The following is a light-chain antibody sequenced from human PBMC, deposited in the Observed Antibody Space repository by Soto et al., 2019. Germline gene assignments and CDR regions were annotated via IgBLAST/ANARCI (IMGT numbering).Light chain of an antibody. CDR1: SSDVGPYNY. CDR2: EVT. J-gene: IGLJ3*02. Sequence: QSALTQPASVSGSPGQSITISCTGTSSDVGPYNYVSWYQHHPGKAPKLLIYEVTKRPSGVSNRFSGSKSGNTASLTISGLQTEDEADYYCSSYTSSSTWVFGGGTQLTVL. V-gene: IGLV2-14*01. CDR3: SSYTSSSTWV.